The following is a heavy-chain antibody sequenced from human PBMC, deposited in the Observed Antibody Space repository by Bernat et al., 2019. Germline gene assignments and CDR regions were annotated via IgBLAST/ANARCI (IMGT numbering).Heavy chain of an antibody. V-gene: IGHV3-73*01. CDR2: IRSKANNYAT. Sequence: EVQLVESGGGLVKPGGSLRLSCAASGFTFSGSTMHWVRQASGKGLEWVGRIRSKANNYATTYAASVKGRFTISRDDSKNTAYLQMNSLKTEDTAVYYCTSYVVHPLDYWGQGTLVTVSS. CDR1: GFTFSGST. D-gene: IGHD3-10*01. J-gene: IGHJ4*02. CDR3: TSYVVHPLDY.